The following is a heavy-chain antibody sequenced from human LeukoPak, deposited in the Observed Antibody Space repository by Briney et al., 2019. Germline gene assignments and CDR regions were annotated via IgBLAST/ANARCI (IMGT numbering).Heavy chain of an antibody. J-gene: IGHJ6*04. CDR3: ARVRLERESYGMDV. V-gene: IGHV3-33*01. Sequence: PGRSLRLSCAASGFTFSSYGMHWVRQAPGKGLAWVAVIWYDGSNKYYADSVKGRFTISRDNSKNTLYLQMNSLRAEDTAVYYCARVRLERESYGMDVWGKGTTVTVSS. CDR1: GFTFSSYG. CDR2: IWYDGSNK. D-gene: IGHD6-25*01.